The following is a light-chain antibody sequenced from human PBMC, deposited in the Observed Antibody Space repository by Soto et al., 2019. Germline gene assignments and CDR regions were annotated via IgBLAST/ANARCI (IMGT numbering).Light chain of an antibody. J-gene: IGKJ1*01. V-gene: IGKV3-20*01. Sequence: TMLSQSPGTLSLSPGESATLSCRASQSVSNNYLAWYQQKPGQAPRLLIYGTSSRAAGIPDRFRGSGSATDFTLTISRLEPEDFAVYYCQQYERTPWTFGQGTKVDIK. CDR1: QSVSNNY. CDR3: QQYERTPWT. CDR2: GTS.